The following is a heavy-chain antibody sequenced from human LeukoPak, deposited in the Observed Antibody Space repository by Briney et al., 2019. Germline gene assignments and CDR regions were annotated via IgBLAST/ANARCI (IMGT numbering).Heavy chain of an antibody. CDR1: GYTFAGYY. J-gene: IGHJ4*02. D-gene: IGHD2-2*01. CDR2: INPNSGGT. V-gene: IGHV1-2*02. CDR3: ARVVQNCSSTSCYELFDY. Sequence: GASVKVSCKASGYTFAGYYMHWVRQAPGQGLEWMGWINPNSGGTNYAQKFQGRVTMTRDTSISTAYMELSRLRSDDTAVYYCARVVQNCSSTSCYELFDYWGQGTLVTVSS.